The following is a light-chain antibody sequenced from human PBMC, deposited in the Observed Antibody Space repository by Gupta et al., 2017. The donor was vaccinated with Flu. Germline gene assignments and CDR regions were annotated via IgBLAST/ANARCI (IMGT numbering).Light chain of an antibody. J-gene: IGLJ2*01. V-gene: IGLV2-8*01. Sequence: GQSVTISRTGTRSDVGGYNYVSWYQQHPGKAPKLIIYEVNKRPSGVPDRFSGSKSGNTASLTVSGLLAEDEADYYCCSYGGSKFFGGGTKLTVL. CDR2: EVN. CDR3: CSYGGSKF. CDR1: RSDVGGYNY.